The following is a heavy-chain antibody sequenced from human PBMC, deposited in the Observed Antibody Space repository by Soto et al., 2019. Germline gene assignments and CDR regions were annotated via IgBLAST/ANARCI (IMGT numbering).Heavy chain of an antibody. J-gene: IGHJ3*02. V-gene: IGHV3-9*01. Sequence: GGSLRLSCAASGFTFNDYAMHWVRQAPGKGLEWVSSISWNSDSIDYADSVKGRFTISRDNAKKSLFLQMSSLRAEDTALYFCVRGDCGGDCYSGPRAFDIWGQGTMVTVSS. CDR2: ISWNSDSI. CDR1: GFTFNDYA. CDR3: VRGDCGGDCYSGPRAFDI. D-gene: IGHD2-21*02.